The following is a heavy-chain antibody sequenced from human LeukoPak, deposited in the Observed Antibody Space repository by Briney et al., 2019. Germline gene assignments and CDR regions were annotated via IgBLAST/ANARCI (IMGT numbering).Heavy chain of an antibody. V-gene: IGHV3-74*01. J-gene: IGHJ3*02. CDR3: ARDLDLIVTAIHYDACAI. CDR1: GFTFSSSW. D-gene: IGHD2-21*02. Sequence: GGSLRPSCAASGFTFSSSWMDWVRQAPGKGLVWVSRINIDGSNTIYADSVKGRFTISRDNAKNTLYLQMNSLRHEATAVYYCARDLDLIVTAIHYDACAILGQGTMVTVSS. CDR2: INIDGSNT.